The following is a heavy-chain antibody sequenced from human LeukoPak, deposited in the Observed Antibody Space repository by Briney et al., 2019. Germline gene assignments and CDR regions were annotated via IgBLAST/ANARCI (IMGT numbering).Heavy chain of an antibody. J-gene: IGHJ3*02. CDR3: ARGPLSEIAAAGDAFDI. CDR1: GFTFSNYW. CDR2: INSDGSST. V-gene: IGHV3-74*01. Sequence: GGSLRLSCAASGFTFSNYWMHWVRQTPGKGLVWVSRINSDGSSTNYADSVKGRFTISKDNSKNTLYLQMNSLRAEDTAVYYCARGPLSEIAAAGDAFDIWGQGTMVTVSS. D-gene: IGHD6-13*01.